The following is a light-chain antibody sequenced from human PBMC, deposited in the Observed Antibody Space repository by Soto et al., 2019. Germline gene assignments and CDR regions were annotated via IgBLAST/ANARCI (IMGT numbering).Light chain of an antibody. CDR3: CSYAGSNNLGV. Sequence: QSVLTQPASVSGSPGQSITISCTGTSSDIGAYTLVSWYQQYPGKAPRLIIYEVSKRPSGISNRFSASKSDNTASLTISGLRAEDEALYHCCSYAGSNNLGVFGTGTKVTVL. J-gene: IGLJ1*01. CDR1: SSDIGAYTL. CDR2: EVS. V-gene: IGLV2-23*02.